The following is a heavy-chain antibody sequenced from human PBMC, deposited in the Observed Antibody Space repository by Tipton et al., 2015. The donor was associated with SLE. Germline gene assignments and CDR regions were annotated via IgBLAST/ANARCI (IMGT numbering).Heavy chain of an antibody. Sequence: LRLSCTVSGGSISSTSYYWTWIRQPPGKGLEWIGYIYDSGDTYYNPSLKSRVAMSVDTSNNQFSLKLSSVTAADTAVYYCAGRGDLVVVTSYFDHWGQGTLVTVST. J-gene: IGHJ4*02. CDR1: GGSISSTSYY. CDR2: IYDSGDT. V-gene: IGHV4-31*02. CDR3: AGRGDLVVVTSYFDH. D-gene: IGHD2-21*02.